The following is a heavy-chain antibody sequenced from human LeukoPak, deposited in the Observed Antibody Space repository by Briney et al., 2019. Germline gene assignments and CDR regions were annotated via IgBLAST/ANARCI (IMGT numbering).Heavy chain of an antibody. V-gene: IGHV1-69*05. CDR3: ARGVHYCSGGSCYRGGNYYYYYYMDV. J-gene: IGHJ6*03. CDR2: IIPIFGTA. CDR1: GGTFSSYA. Sequence: GASVKVSCKASGGTFSSYAISWVRQAPGQGLEWMGGIIPIFGTANYAQKFQGRVTITTDESTSTAYMELSSLRSEDTAVYYCARGVHYCSGGSCYRGGNYYYYYYMDVWGKGITVTVSS. D-gene: IGHD2-15*01.